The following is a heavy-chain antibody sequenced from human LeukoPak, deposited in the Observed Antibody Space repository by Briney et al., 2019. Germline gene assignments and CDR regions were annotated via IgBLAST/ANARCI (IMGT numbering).Heavy chain of an antibody. CDR1: GFTFSSYA. CDR2: ISGSGGST. Sequence: GGSLRLSCAASGFTFSSYAMSWVRQAPGKGLEWVSAISGSGGSTYYADSVKGRFTISRDNSKNTLYLQMNSLRAEDTAVYYCARETTVTTRSAYYFDYWGQGTLVTVSS. J-gene: IGHJ4*02. CDR3: ARETTVTTRSAYYFDY. D-gene: IGHD4-17*01. V-gene: IGHV3-23*01.